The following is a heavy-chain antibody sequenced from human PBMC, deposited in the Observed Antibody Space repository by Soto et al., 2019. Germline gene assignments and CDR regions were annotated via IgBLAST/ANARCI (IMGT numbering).Heavy chain of an antibody. Sequence: QVQLQQWGAGLLKPSETLSLTCAVYGGSFSGYYWSWIRQPPGKGLEWIGEINHSGSTNYNPSLKSRVPISVDTSKNPFSLKLSSVTAADTAVYYCARGTTVVTHDYWGQGTLVTVSS. J-gene: IGHJ4*02. V-gene: IGHV4-34*01. CDR2: INHSGST. CDR1: GGSFSGYY. D-gene: IGHD4-17*01. CDR3: ARGTTVVTHDY.